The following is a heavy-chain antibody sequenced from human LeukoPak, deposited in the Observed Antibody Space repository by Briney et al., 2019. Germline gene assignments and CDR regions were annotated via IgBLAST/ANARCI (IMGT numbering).Heavy chain of an antibody. Sequence: GASVKVSCKASGYSFTSYSVHWVRQAPGQRLEWMGWINGGNGDTKYAQKFQGRVTITRDTSASTSYMELSSLRSEDTAVYFCAGIIRWFHRGAFDIWGQGAWVIVS. CDR3: AGIIRWFHRGAFDI. D-gene: IGHD2-15*01. V-gene: IGHV1-3*01. CDR1: GYSFTSYS. J-gene: IGHJ3*02. CDR2: INGGNGDT.